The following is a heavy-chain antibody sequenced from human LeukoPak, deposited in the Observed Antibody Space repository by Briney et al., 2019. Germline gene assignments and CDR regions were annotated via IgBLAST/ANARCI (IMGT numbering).Heavy chain of an antibody. CDR2: IYPGDSDT. D-gene: IGHD2-2*02. CDR3: ARIGYCSSTSCYRYYYYMDV. V-gene: IGHV5-51*01. CDR1: GYSFTSYW. Sequence: GESLKISCKGSGYSFTSYWIGWVRQMPGKGLEWMGIIYPGDSDTRYSPSFQGEVTISADKSISTAYLQWSSLKASDTAMYYCARIGYCSSTSCYRYYYYMDVWGKGTTVTVPS. J-gene: IGHJ6*03.